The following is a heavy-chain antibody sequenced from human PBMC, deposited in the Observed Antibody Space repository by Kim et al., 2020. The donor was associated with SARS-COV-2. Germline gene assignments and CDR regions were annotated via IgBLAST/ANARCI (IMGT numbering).Heavy chain of an antibody. CDR1: GFTFSSYA. CDR3: AKDSSASYDYIWGSYRYHNWFDP. D-gene: IGHD3-16*02. Sequence: GGSLRLSCAASGFTFSSYAMSWVRQAPGKGLEWVSAISGSGGSTYYADSVKGRFTISRDNSKNTLYLQMNSLRAEDTAVYYCAKDSSASYDYIWGSYRYHNWFDPWGQGTLVTVSS. CDR2: ISGSGGST. J-gene: IGHJ5*02. V-gene: IGHV3-23*01.